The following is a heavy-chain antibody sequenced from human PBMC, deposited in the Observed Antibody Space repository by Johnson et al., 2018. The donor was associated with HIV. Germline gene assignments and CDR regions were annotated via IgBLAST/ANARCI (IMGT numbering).Heavy chain of an antibody. CDR1: GFTFSDYY. CDR3: ARGLLAGNDAFDI. Sequence: MQLVESGGGLVTPGGSLRLSCAASGFTFSDYYMSWIRQAPGKGLEWVAVISYDGSNKYYADSVKGRFTISRDNSKNTLYLQMNSLRAEDTAVYYCARGLLAGNDAFDIWGQGTMVTVSS. J-gene: IGHJ3*02. V-gene: IGHV3-30*14. CDR2: ISYDGSNK. D-gene: IGHD6-13*01.